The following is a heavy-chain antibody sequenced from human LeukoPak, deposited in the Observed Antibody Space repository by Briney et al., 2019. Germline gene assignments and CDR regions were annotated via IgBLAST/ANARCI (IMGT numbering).Heavy chain of an antibody. CDR1: GGTFSSYA. D-gene: IGHD6-6*01. CDR2: IIPIFGTA. Sequence: ASVKVSCKASGGTFSSYAISWVRQAPGQGLEWMGGIIPIFGTANYAQKFQGRVTITADKSTSTAYMELSSLRSEDTAVYYCAVGAGSSSPYYYYMDVWGKGTTVTVSS. V-gene: IGHV1-69*06. J-gene: IGHJ6*03. CDR3: AVGAGSSSPYYYYMDV.